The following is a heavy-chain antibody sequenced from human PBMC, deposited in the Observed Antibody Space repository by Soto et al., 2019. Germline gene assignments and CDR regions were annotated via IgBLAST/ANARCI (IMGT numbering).Heavy chain of an antibody. CDR3: VRQLRSHWFDP. CDR1: GGSISSYY. D-gene: IGHD3-10*01. CDR2: IYYSGST. Sequence: QVQLQESGPGLVKPSETLSLTCTVSGGSISSYYWSWIRQPPGKGLEWIGYIYYSGSTNYNPSLKSRVTISVDTSKNQFSLKLSSVTAADTAVYYCVRQLRSHWFDPWGQGTLVTVSS. J-gene: IGHJ5*02. V-gene: IGHV4-59*01.